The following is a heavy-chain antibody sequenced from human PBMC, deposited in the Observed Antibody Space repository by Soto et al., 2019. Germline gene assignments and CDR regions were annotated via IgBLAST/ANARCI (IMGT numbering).Heavy chain of an antibody. V-gene: IGHV2-5*02. CDR1: GFSLSTSGVG. CDR2: IYWDDDK. CDR3: AHSRYSSSWNAFDI. J-gene: IGHJ3*02. Sequence: EAGPTLVNPTQTLTLTCTFSGFSLSTSGVGVGWIRQPPGKALEWLALIYWDDDKHYSPSLKSRLTITKDTSKNQVVLTMTNMDPVDTATFFCAHSRYSSSWNAFDIWGQGTMVTVSS. D-gene: IGHD6-13*01.